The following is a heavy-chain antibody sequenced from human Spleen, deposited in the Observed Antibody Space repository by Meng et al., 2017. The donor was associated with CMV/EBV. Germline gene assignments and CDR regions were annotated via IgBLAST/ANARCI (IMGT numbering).Heavy chain of an antibody. Sequence: SETLSLTCTVSGGSIINTSYYWGWIRQPPGEGLEWIGSIYYSGGTYYNPSLKSRVTISVDTSKNHFSLKLSSVTAADTAVYYCARHRPIVVVPAAHFDYWGQGTLVTVSS. D-gene: IGHD2-2*01. CDR1: GGSIINTSYY. CDR2: IYYSGGT. V-gene: IGHV4-39*01. J-gene: IGHJ4*02. CDR3: ARHRPIVVVPAAHFDY.